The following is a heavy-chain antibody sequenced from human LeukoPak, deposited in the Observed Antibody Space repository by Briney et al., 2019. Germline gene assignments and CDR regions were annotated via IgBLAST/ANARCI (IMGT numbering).Heavy chain of an antibody. D-gene: IGHD3-3*01. V-gene: IGHV3-23*01. CDR2: ISGSGGST. J-gene: IGHJ4*02. CDR3: AKAGSYYDFWSGYNQGDY. Sequence: GXLRLSCAASGFTFSSYAMSWVRQAPGKGLEWVSAISGSGGSTYYADSVKGRVTISRDNYKKRLYMQMNRVRAEDTAVYYCAKAGSYYDFWSGYNQGDYWGQGTLVTVSS. CDR1: GFTFSSYA.